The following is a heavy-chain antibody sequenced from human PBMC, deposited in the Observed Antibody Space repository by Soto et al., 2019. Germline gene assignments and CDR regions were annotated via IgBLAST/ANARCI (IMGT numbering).Heavy chain of an antibody. D-gene: IGHD3-22*01. J-gene: IGHJ6*02. V-gene: IGHV1-18*01. Sequence: QVHLVQSGAEVKKPGASVNVSCKTSGYTFTRNGISWVRQAPGQGLEWMGWISPNSGNIKYAQKLQGRVIMTTDTSTSTAYMELRSLRFDATAVYDCVKDRDSNIWPSRDVWGPGTTVTVSS. CDR3: VKDRDSNIWPSRDV. CDR1: GYTFTRNG. CDR2: ISPNSGNI.